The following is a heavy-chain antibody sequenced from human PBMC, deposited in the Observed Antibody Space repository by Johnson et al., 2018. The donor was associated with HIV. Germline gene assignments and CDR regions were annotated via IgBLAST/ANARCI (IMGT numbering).Heavy chain of an antibody. CDR3: ARDRRNRQWQRLDM. Sequence: VQLVESGGGVVRPGGSLRLSCAASGFTFDDYGMNWVRQAPGKGLEWVSGINWNGGSTGYADSVKGRFTISRDNAKNSLHLQMNSLRAEDTAFYYCARDRRNRQWQRLDMWGQGTRVIVSS. D-gene: IGHD6-19*01. CDR1: GFTFDDYG. CDR2: INWNGGST. J-gene: IGHJ3*02. V-gene: IGHV3-20*04.